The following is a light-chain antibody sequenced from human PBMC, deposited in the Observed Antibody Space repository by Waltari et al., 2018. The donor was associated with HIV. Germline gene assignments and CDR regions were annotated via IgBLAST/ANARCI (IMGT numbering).Light chain of an antibody. CDR1: TVGGKR. Sequence: SYVLPQPPSVSVAPGKTARITWEGDTVGGKRVHCYQQQAGHAPVLVIDYDNDRPSGIPERCSGFNSGNTATLTISGVEAGDEADYYCQVWDSSSNHVVFGGGTKLTAL. V-gene: IGLV3-21*04. CDR2: YDN. J-gene: IGLJ3*02. CDR3: QVWDSSSNHVV.